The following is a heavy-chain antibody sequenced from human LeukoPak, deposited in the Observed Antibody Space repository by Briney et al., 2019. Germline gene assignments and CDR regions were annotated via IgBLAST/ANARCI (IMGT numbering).Heavy chain of an antibody. D-gene: IGHD5-18*01. CDR1: GGTFSSYA. CDR3: ARSRRGYSYGLGLYYMDV. V-gene: IGHV1-69*05. J-gene: IGHJ6*03. CDR2: IIPIFGTA. Sequence: SVKVSCKASGGTFSSYAISWVRQAPGQGLEWMGGIIPIFGTANYAQKFQGRVTITTDESTSTAYMELSSLRPEDTAVYYCARSRRGYSYGLGLYYMDVWGKGTTVTVSS.